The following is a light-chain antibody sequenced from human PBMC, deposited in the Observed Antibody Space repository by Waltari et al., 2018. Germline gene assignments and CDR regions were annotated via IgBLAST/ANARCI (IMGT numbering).Light chain of an antibody. CDR2: AVT. V-gene: IGLV2-14*03. CDR1: SSDVGGYNY. Sequence: QSALTQPASVSGSPGQSITISYTGTSSDVGGYNYVSWYQQHPGKAPKLMIYAVTNRPSGVSNRFSGSKSGNTASLTISGLQAEDEADYYCSSYTSSNTLGFGTGTKVTVL. CDR3: SSYTSSNTLG. J-gene: IGLJ1*01.